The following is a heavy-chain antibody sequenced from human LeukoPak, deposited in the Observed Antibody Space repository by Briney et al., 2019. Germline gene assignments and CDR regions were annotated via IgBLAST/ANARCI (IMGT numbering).Heavy chain of an antibody. Sequence: PGGSLRLCCAVSGFNLNSYAMHWVRQAPGKGLEWVAVIRHDEANSFYADSVQGRFTISRDTSKKLLYLQMNSLRVEDTAVYYCAKEYTPSSPLGELDSWGQGTLVTVSS. CDR1: GFNLNSYA. V-gene: IGHV3-30*02. CDR3: AKEYTPSSPLGELDS. D-gene: IGHD6-6*01. J-gene: IGHJ4*02. CDR2: IRHDEANS.